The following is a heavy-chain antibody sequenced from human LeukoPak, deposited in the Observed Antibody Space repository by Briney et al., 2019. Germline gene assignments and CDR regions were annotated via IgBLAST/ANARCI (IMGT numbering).Heavy chain of an antibody. J-gene: IGHJ4*02. V-gene: IGHV3-7*01. CDR2: IKQDGSQK. D-gene: IGHD7-27*01. CDR1: GFTFTGYW. CDR3: AREDWGPDY. Sequence: QSGGSLRLSCAASGFTFTGYWMVWVRQAPGKGLEWVANIKQDGSQKHYVDSVKGRFTISRDNAKESLYLQNNLRAEDTGVYYCAREDWGPDYWGQGTLVTVSS.